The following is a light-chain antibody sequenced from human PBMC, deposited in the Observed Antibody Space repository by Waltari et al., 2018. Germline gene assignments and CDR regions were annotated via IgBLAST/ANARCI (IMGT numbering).Light chain of an antibody. Sequence: EIVFTQSPATLSLSPGEGFTLSCRASQSVSSSLAWYQQSPGQAPRLLSDGTSSRATGVPDRFSGSGSGTDFTLTISSLEPEDFAVYYCQQYNNWPLTFGGGTKLEIK. J-gene: IGKJ4*01. CDR3: QQYNNWPLT. CDR2: GTS. V-gene: IGKV3-15*01. CDR1: QSVSSS.